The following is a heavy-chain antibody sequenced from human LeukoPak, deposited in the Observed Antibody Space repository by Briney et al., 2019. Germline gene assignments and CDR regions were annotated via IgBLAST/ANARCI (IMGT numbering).Heavy chain of an antibody. CDR1: GGSFSGYY. V-gene: IGHV4-34*01. D-gene: IGHD2-2*01. CDR2: INHSGST. CDR3: ARGRDIVVVPAAQDFNY. Sequence: SETLSLTCAVYGGSFSGYYWSWLRQPPGKGLEWIGEINHSGSTNYNPSLKSRVTISVDTSKNQFSLKLSSVTAADTAVYYCARGRDIVVVPAAQDFNYWGQGTLVTVSS. J-gene: IGHJ4*02.